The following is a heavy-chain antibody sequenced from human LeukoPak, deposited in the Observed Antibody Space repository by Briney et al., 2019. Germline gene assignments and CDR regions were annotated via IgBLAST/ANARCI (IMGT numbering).Heavy chain of an antibody. CDR3: ARHEDLSSPFDY. J-gene: IGHJ4*02. Sequence: GESLKISCQVSGYIFTTYWIAWVRQMPGKGLEWLGIIYPGDSDVRYNPPSPSQVTISADKSINTAYLQWNSLEASDTAIYFCARHEDLSSPFDYWGQGTLVTVSS. CDR1: GYIFTTYW. D-gene: IGHD2-2*01. V-gene: IGHV5-51*01. CDR2: IYPGDSDV.